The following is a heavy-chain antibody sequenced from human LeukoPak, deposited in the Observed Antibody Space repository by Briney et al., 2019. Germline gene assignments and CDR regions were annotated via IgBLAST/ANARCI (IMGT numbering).Heavy chain of an antibody. CDR3: ARVFTYFDFWSGYDKYNWFDP. J-gene: IGHJ5*02. V-gene: IGHV4-4*07. D-gene: IGHD3-3*01. CDR2: IYTSGST. CDR1: GGSISSYY. Sequence: PSETLSLTCTVSGGSISSYYRSWIRQPAGKGLEWIGRIYTSGSTNYNPSLKSRVTMSVNTSKNQFSLKLSSVTAADTAVYYCARVFTYFDFWSGYDKYNWFDPWGQGTLVTVSS.